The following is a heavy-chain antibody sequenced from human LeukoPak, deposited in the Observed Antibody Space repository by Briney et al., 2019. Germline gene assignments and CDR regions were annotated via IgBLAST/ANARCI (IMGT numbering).Heavy chain of an antibody. CDR1: GFTFSSYG. CDR3: ARSLHYYYYGMDV. J-gene: IGHJ6*02. Sequence: PGGSLRLSCAASGFTFSSYGMHWVRQAPGKGLEWVAVIWYDGSNKYYADSVKGRFTISRDNSKNTLYLQMNSLRAEDTAVYYCARSLHYYYYGMDVWGQGTTVTVSS. CDR2: IWYDGSNK. V-gene: IGHV3-33*01.